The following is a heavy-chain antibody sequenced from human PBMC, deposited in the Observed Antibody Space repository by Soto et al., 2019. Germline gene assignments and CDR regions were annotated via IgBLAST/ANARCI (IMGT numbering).Heavy chain of an antibody. CDR3: ARELNYGGNY. Sequence: QVQLVQSGAEVKKPGSSVKVSCKASGGTFSSYTISWVRQAPGQGLEWMGRIIPILGIANYAQKFQGRVTSTTDKSTSTAYMELSSLRSEDTAVYDCARELNYGGNYWGQGTLVTVSS. CDR2: IIPILGIA. CDR1: GGTFSSYT. V-gene: IGHV1-69*08. J-gene: IGHJ4*02. D-gene: IGHD4-17*01.